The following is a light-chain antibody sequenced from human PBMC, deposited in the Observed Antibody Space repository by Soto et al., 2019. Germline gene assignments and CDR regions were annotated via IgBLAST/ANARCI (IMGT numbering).Light chain of an antibody. J-gene: IGKJ2*01. CDR3: QQYYLYSSIT. CDR2: RAS. CDR1: QSISDR. V-gene: IGKV1-5*03. Sequence: DIRLTQSPSTLSASVGDRVTITCRASQSISDRLAWYQQKSGKAPRLLIYRASSLENEVPSRFSGSGSGTEFPLTISSLQPDDFATYYCQQYYLYSSITFGQGTKLEI.